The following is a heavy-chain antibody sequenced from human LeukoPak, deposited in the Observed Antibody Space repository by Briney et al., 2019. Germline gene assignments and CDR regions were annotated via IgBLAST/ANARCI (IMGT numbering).Heavy chain of an antibody. V-gene: IGHV1-69*11. Sequence: SVKVSCKVSGGTFNSYVFSWVRQAPGQGLEWVGRIIPILGTANYAQKFQGRVTVTTDESTSTAYMELSSLRSEDTAVYYCAKGGPTGSNYFDFWGQGTLVTVSS. J-gene: IGHJ4*02. CDR3: AKGGPTGSNYFDF. D-gene: IGHD1-26*01. CDR2: IIPILGTA. CDR1: GGTFNSYV.